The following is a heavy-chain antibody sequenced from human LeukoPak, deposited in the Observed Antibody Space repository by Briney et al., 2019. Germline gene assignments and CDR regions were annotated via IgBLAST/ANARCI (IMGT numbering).Heavy chain of an antibody. CDR1: GFTFSSYG. CDR2: ISYDGSNK. D-gene: IGHD3-9*01. V-gene: IGHV3-30*18. CDR3: AKGGYFVVY. J-gene: IGHJ4*02. Sequence: GRSLRLSCAASGFTFSSYGMHWVRQAPGKGLEWVAVISYDGSNKYYADSVKGRFTISRDNSKNTLYLQMNSLRAEDMAVYYCAKGGYFVVYWGQGTLVTVSS.